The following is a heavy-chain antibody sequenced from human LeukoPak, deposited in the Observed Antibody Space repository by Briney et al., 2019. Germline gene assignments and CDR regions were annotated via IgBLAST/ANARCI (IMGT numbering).Heavy chain of an antibody. Sequence: SETLSLTCTVSGGSISSSSYYWGWIRQPPGKGLEWIGSMYYSGSTYYNPSLKSRVTMSVDTSRDQLSLKLSSVTAADTAVYYCASQTWIHLWLLAYWGQGTLVTVSS. J-gene: IGHJ4*02. CDR1: GGSISSSSYY. CDR3: ASQTWIHLWLLAY. V-gene: IGHV4-39*01. D-gene: IGHD5-18*01. CDR2: MYYSGST.